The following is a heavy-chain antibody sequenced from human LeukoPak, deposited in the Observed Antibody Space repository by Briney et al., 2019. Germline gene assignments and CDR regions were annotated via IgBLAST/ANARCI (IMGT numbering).Heavy chain of an antibody. Sequence: GGSLRLSCAASGSTFSSYAMHWVRQAPGKGLEWVAVISYDGSNKYYADSVKGRFTISRDNSKNALYLQMNSLRAEDTAVYYCARDLHPQGQSGYSSSWYAEYFQHWGQGTLVTVSS. D-gene: IGHD6-13*01. CDR1: GSTFSSYA. CDR3: ARDLHPQGQSGYSSSWYAEYFQH. J-gene: IGHJ1*01. V-gene: IGHV3-30-3*01. CDR2: ISYDGSNK.